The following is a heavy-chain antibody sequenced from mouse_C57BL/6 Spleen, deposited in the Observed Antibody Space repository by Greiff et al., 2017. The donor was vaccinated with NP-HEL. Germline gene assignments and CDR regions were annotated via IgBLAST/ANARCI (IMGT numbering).Heavy chain of an antibody. Sequence: QVQLQQSGAELVRPGHSVKVSCKASGYAFTNYLIEWVKQRPGQGLEWIGVINPGSGGTNYNEKFKGKATLTADKYSSTAYMQLCILTSKDTAVYFGARSEVLTTVNGYFDVWGTGTTVTVSS. CDR2: INPGSGGT. J-gene: IGHJ1*03. D-gene: IGHD1-1*01. CDR1: GYAFTNYL. CDR3: ARSEVLTTVNGYFDV. V-gene: IGHV1-54*01.